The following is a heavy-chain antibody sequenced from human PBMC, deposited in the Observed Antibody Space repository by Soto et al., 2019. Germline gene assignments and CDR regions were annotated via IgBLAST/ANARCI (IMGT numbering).Heavy chain of an antibody. CDR2: IKEDGSER. Sequence: VGSLRLSCAVSGFSFGNYWMSWVRQAPGKGLEWLASIKEDGSERYYLDSVKGRFTISRDNAKDSLSLQMNSLRGEDTAFYYCARDVGPVTIFGEALSGYFDFWGQGTLVTVSS. D-gene: IGHD3-3*01. CDR1: GFSFGNYW. J-gene: IGHJ4*02. CDR3: ARDVGPVTIFGEALSGYFDF. V-gene: IGHV3-7*03.